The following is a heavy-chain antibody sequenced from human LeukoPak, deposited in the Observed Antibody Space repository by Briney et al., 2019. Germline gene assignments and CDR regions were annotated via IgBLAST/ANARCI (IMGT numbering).Heavy chain of an antibody. Sequence: PGRSLRLSCAASGFTFSSYGMHWVRQAPGKGLEWVAVISYDGSNKYYADSVKGRFTISRDNSKNTLYLQMNSLRAEDTAVYFCARDFRRYSYGPVDYWGQGTLVTVSS. CDR1: GFTFSSYG. D-gene: IGHD5-18*01. CDR2: ISYDGSNK. CDR3: ARDFRRYSYGPVDY. V-gene: IGHV3-30*03. J-gene: IGHJ4*02.